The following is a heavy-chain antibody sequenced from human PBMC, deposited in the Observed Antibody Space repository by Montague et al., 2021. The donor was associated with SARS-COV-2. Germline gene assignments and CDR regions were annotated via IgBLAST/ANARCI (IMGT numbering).Heavy chain of an antibody. Sequence: TLSLTCAVSGGSISSGGYSWNWIRQPPGKGLEWIGYIYHSRSTYYXPSLKSRVTISLDSSKNQFSLNLTSVTAADTAVYYCARGSMVRGGKVYYGVDVWGQGTTVTVSS. CDR2: IYHSRST. CDR3: ARGSMVRGGKVYYGVDV. CDR1: GGSISSGGYS. V-gene: IGHV4-30-2*01. D-gene: IGHD3-10*01. J-gene: IGHJ6*02.